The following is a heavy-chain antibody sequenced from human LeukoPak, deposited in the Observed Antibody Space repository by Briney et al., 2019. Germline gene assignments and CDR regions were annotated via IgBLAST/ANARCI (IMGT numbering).Heavy chain of an antibody. V-gene: IGHV1-2*02. Sequence: ASVKVSCTASGYTFTAYYMHWVRQAPGQGLEWMAWINPNSGSTNYAQNFQGRVTMTRDTSNTTAYMELSSLSSDDTAVYYCARGIVVVSAAWYYYGMDVWGQGTTVTVSS. J-gene: IGHJ6*02. D-gene: IGHD2-21*01. CDR1: GYTFTAYY. CDR3: ARGIVVVSAAWYYYGMDV. CDR2: INPNSGST.